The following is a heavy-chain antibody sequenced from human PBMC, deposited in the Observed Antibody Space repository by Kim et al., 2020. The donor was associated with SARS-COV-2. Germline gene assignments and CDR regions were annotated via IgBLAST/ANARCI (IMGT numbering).Heavy chain of an antibody. Sequence: ASVKVSCKASGYTFTSYYMHWVRQAPGQGLEWMGIINPSGGSTSYAQKFQGRVTMTRDTSTSTVYMELSSLRSEDTAVYYCARERTRFGSGSLVGMDVWGQGTTVTVSS. CDR1: GYTFTSYY. V-gene: IGHV1-46*01. CDR3: ARERTRFGSGSLVGMDV. J-gene: IGHJ6*02. D-gene: IGHD3-10*01. CDR2: INPSGGST.